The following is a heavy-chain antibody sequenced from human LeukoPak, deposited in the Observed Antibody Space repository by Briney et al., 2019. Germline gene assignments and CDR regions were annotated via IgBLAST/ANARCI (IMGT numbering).Heavy chain of an antibody. V-gene: IGHV3-23*01. CDR3: ATALHYYGSGSPQY. CDR1: GFTFSSYA. J-gene: IGHJ4*02. Sequence: GGSLRLSYAASGFTFSSYAMSWVRQAPGKGLEWVSAISGSGGSTYYADSVKGRFTISRDNSKNTLYQQMNSLRAEDTAVYYCATALHYYGSGSPQYWGQGTLVTVSS. D-gene: IGHD3-10*01. CDR2: ISGSGGST.